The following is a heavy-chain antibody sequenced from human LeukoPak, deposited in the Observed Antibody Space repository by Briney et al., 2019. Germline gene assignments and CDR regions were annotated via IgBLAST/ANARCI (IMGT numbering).Heavy chain of an antibody. J-gene: IGHJ4*02. D-gene: IGHD3-3*01. Sequence: GGSLRLSCAASGFTFSSYAMYWVRQAPGKGLEWVSSISSSGSFLYYADSVKGRFTISRDNAKNSLYLQMNSLRVEDTAVYFCARGLFGVINPTDYWGQGTLVTVS. CDR1: GFTFSSYA. CDR2: ISSSGSFL. V-gene: IGHV3-21*01. CDR3: ARGLFGVINPTDY.